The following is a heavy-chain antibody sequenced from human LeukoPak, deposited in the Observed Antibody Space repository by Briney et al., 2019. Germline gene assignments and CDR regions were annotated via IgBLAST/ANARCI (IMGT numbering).Heavy chain of an antibody. J-gene: IGHJ4*02. CDR1: GGSISSYS. CDR3: ARYDCGGDCYLDY. V-gene: IGHV4-4*07. CDR2: IYTSGST. Sequence: SSETLSLTCTVSGGSISSYSWSWIRQPAGKGLEWIGRIYTSGSTNYNPSLKSRVTISVDKSKNQFSLKLSSVTAADTAVYYCARYDCGGDCYLDYWGQGTLVTVSS. D-gene: IGHD2-21*02.